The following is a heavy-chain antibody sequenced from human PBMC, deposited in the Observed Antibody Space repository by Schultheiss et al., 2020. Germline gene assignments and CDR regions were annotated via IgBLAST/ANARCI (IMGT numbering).Heavy chain of an antibody. CDR3: ARVDGDSPWYFDY. CDR1: GFTFSNDN. CDR2: ISGSNTYI. V-gene: IGHV3-21*01. J-gene: IGHJ4*02. D-gene: IGHD2-21*01. Sequence: GGSLRLSCAASGFTFSNDNMNWVRQAPGKGLEWVSSISGSNTYIYYADSVKGRFTISRDNAKNSLYLQMNSLRAEDTAVYYCARVDGDSPWYFDYWGQGTLVTVYS.